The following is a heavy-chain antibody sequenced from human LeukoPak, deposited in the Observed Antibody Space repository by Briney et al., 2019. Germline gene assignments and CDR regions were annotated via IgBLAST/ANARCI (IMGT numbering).Heavy chain of an antibody. V-gene: IGHV3-11*01. CDR2: IKSGGATM. CDR3: AKHHYDSSGYYWGYFDY. J-gene: IGHJ4*02. CDR1: GFSFSGYY. Sequence: GGSLRLSCEASGFSFSGYYMTWNRQSPGKGLEWIAYIKSGGATMYYADSVRGRFTISRDNSKNTLYLQMNSLRAEDTAVYYCAKHHYDSSGYYWGYFDYWGQGTLVTVSS. D-gene: IGHD3-22*01.